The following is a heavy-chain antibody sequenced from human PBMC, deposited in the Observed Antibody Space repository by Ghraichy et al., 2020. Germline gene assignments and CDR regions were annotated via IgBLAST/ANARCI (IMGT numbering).Heavy chain of an antibody. D-gene: IGHD3-3*01. V-gene: IGHV1-69*13. J-gene: IGHJ4*02. CDR1: GGTFSSYA. CDR3: ARAPIYDFWSGNNLYYFDY. Sequence: SVKVSCKASGGTFSSYAISWVRQAPGQGLEWMGGIIPIFGTANYAQKFQGRVTITADESTSTAYMELSSLRSEDTAVYYCARAPIYDFWSGNNLYYFDYWGQGTLVTVSS. CDR2: IIPIFGTA.